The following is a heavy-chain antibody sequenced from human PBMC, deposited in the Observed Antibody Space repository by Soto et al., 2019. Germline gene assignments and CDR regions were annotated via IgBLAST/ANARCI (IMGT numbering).Heavy chain of an antibody. Sequence: SVKVSCKASGGTFSSYAISWVRQAPGQGLEWMGGIIPIFGTANYAQKFQGRVTITADESTSTAYMELSSLRSEDTAVYYCARAYYDILTGLPLDYYGRDVWGQGTTVTVSS. CDR1: GGTFSSYA. V-gene: IGHV1-69*13. CDR2: IIPIFGTA. J-gene: IGHJ6*02. D-gene: IGHD3-9*01. CDR3: ARAYYDILTGLPLDYYGRDV.